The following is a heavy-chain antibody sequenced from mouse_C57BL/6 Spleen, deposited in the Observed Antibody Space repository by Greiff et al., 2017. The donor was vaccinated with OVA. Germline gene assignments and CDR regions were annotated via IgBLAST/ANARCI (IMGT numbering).Heavy chain of an antibody. CDR1: GYTFTSYW. D-gene: IGHD3-2*02. CDR2: IDPSDSYT. Sequence: VQLQQPGAELVMPGASVKLSCKASGYTFTSYWMHWVKQRPGQGLEWIGEIDPSDSYTNYNQKFKGKSTLTVDKSSSTAYMQLSSLTSEDSAVYYCASAGDSSGYSFAYWGQGTLVTVSA. J-gene: IGHJ3*01. CDR3: ASAGDSSGYSFAY. V-gene: IGHV1-69*01.